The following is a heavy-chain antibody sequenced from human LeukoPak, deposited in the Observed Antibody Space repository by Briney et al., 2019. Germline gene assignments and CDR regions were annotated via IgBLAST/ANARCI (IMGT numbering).Heavy chain of an antibody. D-gene: IGHD6-19*01. Sequence: GESLKISCKGSGYSFTSYWIGWVRQMPGKGLEWMGIIYPGDSDTRYSPSFQGQVTISADKSISTAYLQWSSLKASDTAMYYCARRSERSSGWYLANDYWGQGTLVTVSS. CDR1: GYSFTSYW. CDR3: ARRSERSSGWYLANDY. V-gene: IGHV5-51*01. CDR2: IYPGDSDT. J-gene: IGHJ4*02.